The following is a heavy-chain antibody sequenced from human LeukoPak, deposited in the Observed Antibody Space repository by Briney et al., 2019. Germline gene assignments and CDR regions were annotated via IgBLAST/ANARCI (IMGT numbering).Heavy chain of an antibody. CDR2: ISTMSNYI. CDR3: TRVVAALYYDFWSGSYLDY. V-gene: IGHV3-21*04. D-gene: IGHD3-3*01. J-gene: IGHJ4*02. CDR1: GFDFSTYA. Sequence: GGSLRLSCAASGFDFSTYAINWVRQAPGKGLEWVSSISTMSNYIFYGDSVKGRFTISRDNAKNSVYLQMNSLRVEDTAVYYCTRVVAALYYDFWSGSYLDYWGQGTLVTVSS.